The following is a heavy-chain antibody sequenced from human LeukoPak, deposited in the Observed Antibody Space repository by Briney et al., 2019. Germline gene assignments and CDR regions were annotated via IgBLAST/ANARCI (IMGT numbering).Heavy chain of an antibody. CDR3: ARGGGIAAAGFYYYYYMDV. D-gene: IGHD6-13*01. CDR1: GYTFTGYY. CDR2: INPNSGGT. Sequence: ASVKVSCKASGYTFTGYYMHWVRQAPGQGLEWMGWINPNSGGTNYAQKFQGRVTMTRDTSISTAYMELRSLRSDDTAVYYCARGGGIAAAGFYYYYYMDVWGKGTTVTVSS. V-gene: IGHV1-2*02. J-gene: IGHJ6*03.